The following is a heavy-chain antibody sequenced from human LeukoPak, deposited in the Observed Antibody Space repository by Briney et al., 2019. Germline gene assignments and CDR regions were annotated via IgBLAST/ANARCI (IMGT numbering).Heavy chain of an antibody. D-gene: IGHD4-17*01. Sequence: GASVKVSCKASGYTFTSYAMHWVRQAPGQRLEWMGWINAGNGNTKYSQKFQGRVTITRDTSASTTYMELSSLRSEDTAVYYCARDHDYGVPFDYWGQGTLVTVSS. CDR1: GYTFTSYA. CDR3: ARDHDYGVPFDY. CDR2: INAGNGNT. V-gene: IGHV1-3*01. J-gene: IGHJ4*02.